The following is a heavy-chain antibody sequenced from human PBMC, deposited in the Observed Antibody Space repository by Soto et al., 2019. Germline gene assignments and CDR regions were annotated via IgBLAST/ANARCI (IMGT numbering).Heavy chain of an antibody. Sequence: GGSLRLSCAASGFTFRSYYMSWVRQAPGKGLEWVANIKQDGSEKYYVDSVKGRFTISRDNAKNSLYLQMNSLRAEDTAVYYCRSEPDNDAFDIWGQGTMVTVSS. V-gene: IGHV3-7*01. CDR3: RSEPDNDAFDI. CDR1: GFTFRSYY. D-gene: IGHD1-1*01. J-gene: IGHJ3*02. CDR2: IKQDGSEK.